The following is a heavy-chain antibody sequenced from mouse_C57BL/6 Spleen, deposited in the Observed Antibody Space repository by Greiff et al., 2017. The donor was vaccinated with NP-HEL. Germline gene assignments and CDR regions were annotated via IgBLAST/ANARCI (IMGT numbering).Heavy chain of an antibody. CDR3: ATSNSSYPFDY. CDR1: GYAFSSYC. D-gene: IGHD1-1*01. J-gene: IGHJ2*01. CDR2: IYPGDGDT. Sequence: QVHVVQSGAELVKPGASVKISCTASGYAFSSYCMNWVKQRPGKGLEWIGQIYPGDGDTNYNGKFKGKATLTADKSSSTAYMQLRSLTSEDSAVFFCATSNSSYPFDYWGQGTTLTVSS. V-gene: IGHV1-80*01.